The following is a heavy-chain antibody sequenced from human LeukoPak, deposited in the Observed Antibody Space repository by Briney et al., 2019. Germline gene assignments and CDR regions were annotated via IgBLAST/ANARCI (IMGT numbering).Heavy chain of an antibody. D-gene: IGHD3-3*01. J-gene: IGHJ5*02. CDR3: AKTTIFGVVITGVRDP. CDR2: IYYSGST. V-gene: IGHV4-59*01. CDR1: GGSISSYY. Sequence: SETLSLTCTVSGGSISSYYWSWIPQSPGKGLEWSGDIYYSGSTNYNPSLKSRVTISVETSKNQFSLKLSSVTAADTAVYYCAKTTIFGVVITGVRDPWGEGTVVSVSS.